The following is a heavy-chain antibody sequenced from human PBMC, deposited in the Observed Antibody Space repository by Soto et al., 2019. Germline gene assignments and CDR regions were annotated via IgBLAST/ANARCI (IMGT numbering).Heavy chain of an antibody. V-gene: IGHV3-30-3*01. Sequence: QVQLVESGGGVVQPGKSLRLSCAASGFTFTNYAMHWVRQAPGKGLEWVAVISYDGSNNYYADSVKGRFTISRANSNNTLYLKMNSRRADDTAAYYCARSYYYDSSGHYSGPGYYFDYWGQGTLVTVSS. J-gene: IGHJ4*02. CDR2: ISYDGSNN. CDR3: ARSYYYDSSGHYSGPGYYFDY. CDR1: GFTFTNYA. D-gene: IGHD3-22*01.